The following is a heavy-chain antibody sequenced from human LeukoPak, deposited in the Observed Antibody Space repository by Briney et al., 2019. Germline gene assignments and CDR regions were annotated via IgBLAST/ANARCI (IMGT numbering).Heavy chain of an antibody. V-gene: IGHV4-59*01. CDR2: ISNSGST. CDR3: VRLQPNTGEWAFDI. Sequence: SETLSLTCTVPGGSIRSYYWSWIRQPPGEGLEWIGYISNSGSTNYNPSLKSRVTISVDTSKNQLSLKLSYVTAADTAVYHCVRLQPNTGEWAFDIWGQGTLVSVSS. J-gene: IGHJ3*02. D-gene: IGHD1-1*01. CDR1: GGSIRSYY.